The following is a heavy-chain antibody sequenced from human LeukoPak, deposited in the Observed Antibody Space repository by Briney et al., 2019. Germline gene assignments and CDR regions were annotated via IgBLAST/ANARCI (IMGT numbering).Heavy chain of an antibody. V-gene: IGHV3-33*01. Sequence: PGRSLRLSCAASGFTFSSYGMHWVRQTPGKGLGWVGVIWSDGSNKYYANSMKGRFTISRDNSKNTLYLQMNSLRAEDTAVYYCASHSSRWYGFDHWGQGTLVTVSS. J-gene: IGHJ4*02. CDR3: ASHSSRWYGFDH. CDR2: IWSDGSNK. D-gene: IGHD6-13*01. CDR1: GFTFSSYG.